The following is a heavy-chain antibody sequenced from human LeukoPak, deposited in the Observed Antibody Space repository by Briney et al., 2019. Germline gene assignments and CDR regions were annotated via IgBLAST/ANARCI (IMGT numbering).Heavy chain of an antibody. D-gene: IGHD3-9*01. J-gene: IGHJ4*02. V-gene: IGHV4-61*02. CDR3: ARDYNKGYFDWYFDY. CDR2: IYTSGST. Sequence: SETLSLTCTVSGGSISSSSYYWGWIRQPAGKGLEWIGRIYTSGSTNYNPSLKSRVTMSVDTSKNQFSLKLSSVTAADTAVYYCARDYNKGYFDWYFDYWGQGTLVTVSS. CDR1: GGSISSSSYY.